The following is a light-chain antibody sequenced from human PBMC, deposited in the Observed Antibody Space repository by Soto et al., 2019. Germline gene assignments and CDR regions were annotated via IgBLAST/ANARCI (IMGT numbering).Light chain of an antibody. J-gene: IGLJ3*02. Sequence: QSALTQPRSVSGSPGQSVTISCTGTGNDVGAYNYVSWYQQHPGKAPKLMIFGVTERPSGVPDRFSGSKSGNTASLTVSGLQADDEAVYYCYSYAGRNIWVFGGGTKVTVL. V-gene: IGLV2-11*01. CDR3: YSYAGRNIWV. CDR1: GNDVGAYNY. CDR2: GVT.